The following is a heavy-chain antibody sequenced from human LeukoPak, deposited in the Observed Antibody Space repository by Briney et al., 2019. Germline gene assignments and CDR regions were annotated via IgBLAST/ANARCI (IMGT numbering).Heavy chain of an antibody. J-gene: IGHJ4*02. V-gene: IGHV3-30-3*01. CDR1: GFTFSSYA. D-gene: IGHD1-26*01. Sequence: GGSLRLSCAASGFTFSSYAMHWVRQAPGQGLEWVAVISYDGSNKYYADSVKGRFTISRDNSKNTLYLQMNSLRAEDEAVDYCARATRGTAHFDYWGQGTLVTVSS. CDR3: ARATRGTAHFDY. CDR2: ISYDGSNK.